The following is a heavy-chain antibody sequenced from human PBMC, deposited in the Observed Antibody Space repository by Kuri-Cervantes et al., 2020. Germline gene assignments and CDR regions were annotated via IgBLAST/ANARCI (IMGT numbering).Heavy chain of an antibody. V-gene: IGHV4-31*02. CDR3: ASIGSGSYPYYYYGMDV. CDR2: IYYSGST. D-gene: IGHD3-10*01. CDR1: GGSISSGGYY. Sequence: SCIVPGGSISSGGYYWSWIRQHPGKGLEWIGYIYYSGSTYYNPSLKSRVTISVDTSKNQFSLKLSSVTAADTAVYYCASIGSGSYPYYYYGMDVWGQGTTVTVSS. J-gene: IGHJ6*02.